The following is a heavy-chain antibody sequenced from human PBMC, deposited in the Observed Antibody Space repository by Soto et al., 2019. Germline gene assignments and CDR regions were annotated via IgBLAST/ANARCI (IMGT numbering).Heavy chain of an antibody. V-gene: IGHV4-59*03. D-gene: IGHD5-12*01. CDR1: GDSIKTHY. CDR2: IYYSGST. CDR3: AGGWMAAFDN. Sequence: SETLSLTCNVSGDSIKTHYWSWIRQPPGKGLEWIGYIYYSGSTLYNPSLKRRVTISVDTAKNQFSLRLNSLTAADTAVYYCAGGWMAAFDNWGQGTLVTVSS. J-gene: IGHJ4*02.